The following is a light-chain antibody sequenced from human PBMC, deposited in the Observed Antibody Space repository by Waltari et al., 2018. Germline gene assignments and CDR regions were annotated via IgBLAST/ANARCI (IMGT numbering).Light chain of an antibody. CDR3: QHYVNLPVT. Sequence: TQSPGTLSLSPGERATLSCRASQSVSRALAWYQQKPGQAPRLLIYAASTRATGVPDRFSGSGSGTDFSLTISRLDPEDFAVYYCQHYVNLPVTFGQGTKVEI. J-gene: IGKJ1*01. CDR1: QSVSRA. CDR2: AAS. V-gene: IGKV3-20*01.